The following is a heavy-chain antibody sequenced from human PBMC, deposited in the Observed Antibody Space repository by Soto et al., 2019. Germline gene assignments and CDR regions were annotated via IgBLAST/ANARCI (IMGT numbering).Heavy chain of an antibody. V-gene: IGHV3-30*14. CDR1: GFTFSIYA. J-gene: IGHJ4*02. Sequence: GGSRSLSCSASGFTFSIYAMHWVRQAPGKGLEWVAVISYDGSNTYYADSVEGRFSISRDSSKNTLFLQMNGLRAEDTAMYYCGRGSRGSSGTLRVDYWGQGTLVTVSS. D-gene: IGHD3-22*01. CDR3: GRGSRGSSGTLRVDY. CDR2: ISYDGSNT.